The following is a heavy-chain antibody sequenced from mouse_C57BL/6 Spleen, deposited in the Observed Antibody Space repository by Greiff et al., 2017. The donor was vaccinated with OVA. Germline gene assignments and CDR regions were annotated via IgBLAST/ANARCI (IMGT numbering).Heavy chain of an antibody. J-gene: IGHJ2*01. CDR2: INPNNGGT. CDR3: ARAAQALDY. D-gene: IGHD3-2*02. V-gene: IGHV1-26*01. Sequence: VQLQQSGPELVKPGASVKISCKASGYTFTDYYMNWVKQSHGKSLEWIGDINPNNGGTSYNQKFKGKATLTVDKSSSTAYMELRSLTSEDSAVYYCARAAQALDYWGQGTTLTVSS. CDR1: GYTFTDYY.